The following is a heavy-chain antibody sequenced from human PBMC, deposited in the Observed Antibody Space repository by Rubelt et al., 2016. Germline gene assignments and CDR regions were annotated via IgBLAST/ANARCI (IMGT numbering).Heavy chain of an antibody. J-gene: IGHJ4*02. V-gene: IGHV3-23*04. Sequence: VQLVESGGGVVQPGGSLRLSCAVSGFPFSSYAMSWVRQAPGKGLEWVSAISGSGGTQYYADSVKGRFIISRDNSKNTLYLQMNSLRVEDTAVYYGAKGGWRGLEELDYWGQGTLVTVSS. CDR2: ISGSGGTQ. CDR3: AKGGWRGLEELDY. D-gene: IGHD2-21*01. CDR1: GFPFSSYA.